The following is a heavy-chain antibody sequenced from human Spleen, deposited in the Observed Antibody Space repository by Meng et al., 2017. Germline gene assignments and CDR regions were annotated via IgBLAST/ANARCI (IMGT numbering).Heavy chain of an antibody. CDR1: GGSFSDYY. J-gene: IGHJ4*02. D-gene: IGHD4-11*01. Sequence: HVQLQLLGAGLLKPSETLSLTCVVSGGSFSDYYWSLIRQPPGKGLEWIGEINHSGSTNYNPSLESRATISVDTSQNNLSLKLSSVTAADSAVYYCARGPTTMAHDFDYWGQGTLVTVSS. CDR3: ARGPTTMAHDFDY. V-gene: IGHV4-34*01. CDR2: INHSGST.